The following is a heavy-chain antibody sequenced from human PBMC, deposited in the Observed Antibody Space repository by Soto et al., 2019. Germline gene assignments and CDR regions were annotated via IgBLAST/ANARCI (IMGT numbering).Heavy chain of an antibody. D-gene: IGHD3-16*02. V-gene: IGHV1-69*13. CDR3: ARGQPVYDYVWGSYRSDAFDI. CDR2: IIPIFGTA. CDR1: GGTFSSYA. J-gene: IGHJ3*02. Sequence: SVKVSCKASGGTFSSYAISWVRQAPGQGLGWMGGIIPIFGTANYAQKFQGRVTITADESTSTDYMELSSLRSEDTAVYYCARGQPVYDYVWGSYRSDAFDIWGQGTMVTVSS.